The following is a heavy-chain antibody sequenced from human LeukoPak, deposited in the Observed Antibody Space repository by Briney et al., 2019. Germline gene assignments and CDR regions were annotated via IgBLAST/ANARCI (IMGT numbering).Heavy chain of an antibody. CDR3: ARDHGLELEPGFDY. D-gene: IGHD1-26*01. CDR1: GYTFTGYY. Sequence: ASVKVSCKASGYTFTGYYMHWVRQAPGQGLEWMGWINPNSGGTNYAQKFQGRVTMTRDTSISTAYMELSRLRSDDTAVYYCARDHGLELEPGFDYWGQGTLVTVSS. J-gene: IGHJ4*02. V-gene: IGHV1-2*02. CDR2: INPNSGGT.